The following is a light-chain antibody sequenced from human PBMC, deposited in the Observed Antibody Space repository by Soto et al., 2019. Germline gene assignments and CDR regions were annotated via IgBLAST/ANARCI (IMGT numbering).Light chain of an antibody. Sequence: DIVMTQSPDSLAVSLGERATINCKSSQSVLYSSNNKNYLAWYQQKPGQPPKLLIYWASTRESGVPDRFSGSGSGTDFTLTISSLQAEDVEVYYCQQYYSTLFTFGPGTKVDI. J-gene: IGKJ3*01. CDR3: QQYYSTLFT. CDR1: QSVLYSSNNKNY. CDR2: WAS. V-gene: IGKV4-1*01.